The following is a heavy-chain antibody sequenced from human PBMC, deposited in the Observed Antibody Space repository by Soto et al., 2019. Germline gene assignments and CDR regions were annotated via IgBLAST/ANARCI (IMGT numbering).Heavy chain of an antibody. J-gene: IGHJ6*02. D-gene: IGHD3-9*01. CDR1: GGTFSSYA. Sequence: GASVKVSCKASGGTFSSYAISWVRQAPGQGLEWMGGIIPIFGTANYAQKFQGRVTITADESTSTAYMELSSLRSEDTAVYYCASRSDYDILTGYYPAPVYYYYGMDVWGQGTTVTVSS. CDR2: IIPIFGTA. CDR3: ASRSDYDILTGYYPAPVYYYYGMDV. V-gene: IGHV1-69*13.